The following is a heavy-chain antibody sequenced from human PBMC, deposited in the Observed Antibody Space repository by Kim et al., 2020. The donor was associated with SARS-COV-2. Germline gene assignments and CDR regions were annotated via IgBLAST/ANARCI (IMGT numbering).Heavy chain of an antibody. Sequence: WGSLRLSCAASGFTFSSYGMHWVRQAPGKGLEWVAVIWYDGSNKYYADSVKGRFTISRDNSKNTLYLQMNSLRAEDTAVYYCARDGGDVTTVTEIDYWGQGTMVTVSS. J-gene: IGHJ4*02. V-gene: IGHV3-33*01. CDR3: ARDGGDVTTVTEIDY. CDR2: IWYDGSNK. CDR1: GFTFSSYG. D-gene: IGHD4-17*01.